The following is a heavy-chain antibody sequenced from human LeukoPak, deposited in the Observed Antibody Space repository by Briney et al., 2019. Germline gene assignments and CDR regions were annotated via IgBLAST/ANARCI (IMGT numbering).Heavy chain of an antibody. CDR3: ANSDYDFWSGQDWFDP. CDR1: GFTFSSYG. D-gene: IGHD3-3*01. CDR2: IRYDGSNK. Sequence: GGSLRLSCAASGFTFSSYGMHWVRQAPGKGLEWVAFIRYDGSNKYYADSVKGRFTISRDNSKSTLYLQMNSLRAEDTAVYYCANSDYDFWSGQDWFDPWGQGTLVTVSS. J-gene: IGHJ5*02. V-gene: IGHV3-30*02.